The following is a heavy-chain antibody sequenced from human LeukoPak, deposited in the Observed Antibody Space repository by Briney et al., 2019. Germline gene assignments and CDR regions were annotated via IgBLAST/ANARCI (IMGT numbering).Heavy chain of an antibody. D-gene: IGHD1-26*01. CDR2: ISYDGSNK. CDR3: ARDLLARRSYYSY. J-gene: IGHJ4*02. CDR1: GFTFSSYA. V-gene: IGHV3-30-3*01. Sequence: PGRSLRLSCAAPGFTFSSYAMHWVRQAPGKGLEWVAVISYDGSNKYYADSVKGRFTISRDNSKNTLYLQMNSLRAEDTAVYYCARDLLARRSYYSYWGQGTLVTVSS.